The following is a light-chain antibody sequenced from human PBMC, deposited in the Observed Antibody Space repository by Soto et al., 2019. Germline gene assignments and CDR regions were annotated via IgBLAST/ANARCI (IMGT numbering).Light chain of an antibody. CDR2: GVR. J-gene: IGLJ1*01. Sequence: QSVLTQPASVSGSPGQSITISCTGTSSDVGDYHYVSWYQQYPGKAPKLIIYGVRNRASGVSNRFSGSKFGNTASLTISGLQAEDEADYNCTAYTTSTTHYVFGAGTKVRVL. CDR1: SSDVGDYHY. CDR3: TAYTTSTTHYV. V-gene: IGLV2-14*01.